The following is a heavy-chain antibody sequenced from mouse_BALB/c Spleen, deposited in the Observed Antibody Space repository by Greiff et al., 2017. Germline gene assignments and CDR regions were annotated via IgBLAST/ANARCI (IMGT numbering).Heavy chain of an antibody. J-gene: IGHJ4*01. CDR2: FYPGSGSI. CDR1: GYTFTEYI. V-gene: IGHV1-62-2*01. Sequence: QVHVKQSGAELVKPGASVKLSCKASGYTFTEYIIHWVKQRSGQGLEWIGWFYPGSGSIKYNEKFKDKATLTADKSSSTVYMELSRLTSEDSAVYFCARHGSYYRYDGYGMDYWGQGTSVTVSS. D-gene: IGHD2-14*01. CDR3: ARHGSYYRYDGYGMDY.